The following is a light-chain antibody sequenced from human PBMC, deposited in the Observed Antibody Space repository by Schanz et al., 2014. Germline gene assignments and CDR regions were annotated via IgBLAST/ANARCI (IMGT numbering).Light chain of an antibody. CDR3: QQYDKWPET. Sequence: EMVMTQSPATLSVSPGERATLSCRASQNIFSNLAWYQQKSGQAPRLLIFGASTRATGIPARFSGSGSGTAFTLTINSLQSEDVAIYYCQQYDKWPETFGQGTKLEVK. CDR2: GAS. V-gene: IGKV3-15*01. CDR1: QNIFSN. J-gene: IGKJ2*01.